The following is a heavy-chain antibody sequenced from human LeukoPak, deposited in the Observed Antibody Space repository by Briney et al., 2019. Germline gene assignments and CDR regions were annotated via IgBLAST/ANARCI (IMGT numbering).Heavy chain of an antibody. V-gene: IGHV3-21*01. CDR2: ISSSSSYI. CDR3: ARRGIVGATTKTRTAGMDV. J-gene: IGHJ6*02. Sequence: PGGSLRLSCAASGFTFSSYSMNWVRQAPGKGLEWVSSISSSSSYIYYADSVKDRFTISRDNAKNSLYLQMNSLRAEDTAVYYCARRGIVGATTKTRTAGMDVWGQGTTVTVSS. D-gene: IGHD1-26*01. CDR1: GFTFSSYS.